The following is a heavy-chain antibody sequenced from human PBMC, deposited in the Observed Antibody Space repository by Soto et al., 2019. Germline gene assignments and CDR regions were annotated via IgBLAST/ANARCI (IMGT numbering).Heavy chain of an antibody. V-gene: IGHV3-21*01. J-gene: IGHJ3*02. CDR2: ISSSSSYI. CDR3: ASFTELLTTLDAFDI. Sequence: GSLRLSCAASGFTLSSYSMNWVRQAQGKGLEWVSSISSSSSYIYYADSVKGRFTISRDNAKNSLYLQMNSLRAEDTAVYYYASFTELLTTLDAFDIWGQGTMVTVSS. CDR1: GFTLSSYS. D-gene: IGHD4-17*01.